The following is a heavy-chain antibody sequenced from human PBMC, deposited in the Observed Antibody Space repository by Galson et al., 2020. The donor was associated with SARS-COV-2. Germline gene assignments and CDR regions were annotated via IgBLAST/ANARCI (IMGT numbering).Heavy chain of an antibody. CDR2: ISTSSSYT. J-gene: IGHJ6*02. V-gene: IGHV3-21*01. CDR1: AFPFSTYS. Sequence: GESPKTSCPTSAFPFSTYSMNWVRLAPGKGLEWVSSISTSSSYTYYVDAVKGRFSISRDNPRNSLYLQMNSLRAEDTAVYYCARDEGIRGYNYGRLYYGMDVWGQGTTVTVSS. CDR3: ARDEGIRGYNYGRLYYGMDV. D-gene: IGHD5-18*01.